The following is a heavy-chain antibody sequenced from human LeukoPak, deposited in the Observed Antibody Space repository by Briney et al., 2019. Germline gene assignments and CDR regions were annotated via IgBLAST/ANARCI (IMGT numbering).Heavy chain of an antibody. D-gene: IGHD6-19*01. V-gene: IGHV3-9*01. Sequence: PGGSLRLSCAASGFTFDDYAMHWVRQAPGKGLERVSGISWNSGSMDYADSVKGRFTISRDNAKNSLYLQMNSLRAEDTAVYYCARDGGRKQWLVLWYYFDYWGQGTLVTVSS. CDR2: ISWNSGSM. CDR3: ARDGGRKQWLVLWYYFDY. CDR1: GFTFDDYA. J-gene: IGHJ4*02.